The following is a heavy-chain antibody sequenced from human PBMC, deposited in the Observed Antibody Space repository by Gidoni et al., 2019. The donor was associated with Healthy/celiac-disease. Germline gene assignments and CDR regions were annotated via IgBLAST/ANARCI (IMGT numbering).Heavy chain of an antibody. CDR2: IGTSGET. J-gene: IGHJ4*02. CDR1: GFPFSSYD. Sequence: EVQLVESGGGLVQPGGSLRLSCAASGFPFSSYDMHWVRQATGKGLEWVSAIGTSGETYYPGSVKGRFTISRENAKNSLYLQMNSLRAGDTAVYYCARSYYYDSSGSYYFDYWGQGTLVTVSS. V-gene: IGHV3-13*01. CDR3: ARSYYYDSSGSYYFDY. D-gene: IGHD3-22*01.